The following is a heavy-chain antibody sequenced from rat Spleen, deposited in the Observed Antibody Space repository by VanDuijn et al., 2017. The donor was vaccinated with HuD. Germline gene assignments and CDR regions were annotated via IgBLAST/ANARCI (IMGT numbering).Heavy chain of an antibody. J-gene: IGHJ3*01. V-gene: IGHV5-19*01. CDR3: ARHGGLRNWFAY. Sequence: EVQLVESGGGLVQPGRSLKLSCAASGFTFSNYGMHWIRQAPTKGLEWVASITNTGGSIHYPDSVRGRFTISRDPAQNTLYLQMNSLRSEDTATYYCARHGGLRNWFAYWGQGTLVTVSS. CDR1: GFTFSNYG. D-gene: IGHD1-11*01. CDR2: ITNTGGSI.